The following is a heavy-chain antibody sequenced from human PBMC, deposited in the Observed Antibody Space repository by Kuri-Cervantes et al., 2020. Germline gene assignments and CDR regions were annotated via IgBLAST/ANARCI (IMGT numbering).Heavy chain of an antibody. D-gene: IGHD5/OR15-5a*01. CDR2: IRNDGKDK. Sequence: GGSLRLSCAASGFIFSNFAMHWVRQAPGKGLEWVALIRNDGKDKYNADSVRGRFTISRDNSKNTVYLQVNSLGVEDTAMYFCAKRVGHYYDYWGQGTQVTVSS. J-gene: IGHJ4*02. CDR3: AKRVGHYYDY. CDR1: GFIFSNFA. V-gene: IGHV3-30*02.